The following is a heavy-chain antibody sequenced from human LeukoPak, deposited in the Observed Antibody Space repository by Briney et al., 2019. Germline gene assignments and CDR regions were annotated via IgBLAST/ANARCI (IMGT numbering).Heavy chain of an antibody. Sequence: GESLKISCVGSGFTFRSHWMTWIRQAPGKGVEWVANIQPDGGETYYVDSVTGRFTISRDNARNSLFLQMSSLRVEDTAVYYCARGVRWFDPWGQGTLVTVSS. CDR3: ARGVRWFDP. CDR1: GFTFRSHW. CDR2: IQPDGGET. D-gene: IGHD3-10*01. V-gene: IGHV3-7*01. J-gene: IGHJ5*02.